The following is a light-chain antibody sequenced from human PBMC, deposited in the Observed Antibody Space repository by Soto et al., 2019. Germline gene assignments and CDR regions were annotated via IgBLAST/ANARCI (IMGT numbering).Light chain of an antibody. CDR3: QSADATAIYVV. CDR2: KNN. CDR1: ALPKQY. V-gene: IGLV3-25*03. Sequence: SYELTQPPSVSLSPGQTARITCSGDALPKQYAFWYQQKPGQAPVLVIYKNNETASGIPERFSGSSSGTTVTLTISGVQEEDEADYYCQSADATAIYVVFGGGTKLTVL. J-gene: IGLJ2*01.